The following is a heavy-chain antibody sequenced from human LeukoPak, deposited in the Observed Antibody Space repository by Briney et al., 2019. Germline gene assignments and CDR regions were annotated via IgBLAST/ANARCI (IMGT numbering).Heavy chain of an antibody. Sequence: SETLSLTCAVYGESFSGYYWSWIRQPPGKGLEWIGYIYYSGSTNYNPSLKSRVTISVDTSKNQFSLKLSSVTAADTAVYYCARDCSSTSCFDYWGQGTLVTVSS. CDR1: GESFSGYY. J-gene: IGHJ4*02. CDR3: ARDCSSTSCFDY. CDR2: IYYSGST. V-gene: IGHV4-59*01. D-gene: IGHD2-2*01.